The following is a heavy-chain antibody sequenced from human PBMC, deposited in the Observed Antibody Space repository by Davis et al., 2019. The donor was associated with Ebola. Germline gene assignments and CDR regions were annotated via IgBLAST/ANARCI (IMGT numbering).Heavy chain of an antibody. D-gene: IGHD3-9*01. CDR3: ARGVLRYFDWLLTVFDY. CDR2: ISYDGSNK. V-gene: IGHV3-30-3*01. Sequence: GGSLRLSCAASGFTFSSYAMHWVRQAPGKGLEWVAVISYDGSNKYYADSVKGRFTISIDNSKNTLYLQMNSLRAEDTAVYYCARGVLRYFDWLLTVFDYWGQGTLVTVSS. J-gene: IGHJ4*02. CDR1: GFTFSSYA.